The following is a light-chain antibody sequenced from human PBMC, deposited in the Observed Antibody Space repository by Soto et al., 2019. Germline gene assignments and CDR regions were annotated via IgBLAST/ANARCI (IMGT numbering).Light chain of an antibody. Sequence: QSVLTQPPSVSAAPGQKVTISCSGSGSNVGTYSVSWYQHLPGTAPKLLIYDSTTRPSGIPARFSGSKSGTSATLGITGLQTGDEAEYYCGVWDRSLTTYVFGPGTKLTVL. CDR2: DST. CDR1: GSNVGTYS. J-gene: IGLJ1*01. CDR3: GVWDRSLTTYV. V-gene: IGLV1-51*01.